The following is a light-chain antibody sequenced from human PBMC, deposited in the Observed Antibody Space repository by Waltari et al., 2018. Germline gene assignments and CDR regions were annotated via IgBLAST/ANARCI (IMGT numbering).Light chain of an antibody. J-gene: IGLJ2*01. CDR3: CSYGGSYSFVV. V-gene: IGLV2-11*01. CDR2: DVT. CDR1: SSDVGGYNY. Sequence: QSALTQPRSVSVSPGQSVTISCTGTSSDVGGYNYVPWYQQHPGKAPKLIIYDVTKRPSGVPDRFSGSKSGNTASLTISGLQAEDEADYYCCSYGGSYSFVVFGGGTKLTVL.